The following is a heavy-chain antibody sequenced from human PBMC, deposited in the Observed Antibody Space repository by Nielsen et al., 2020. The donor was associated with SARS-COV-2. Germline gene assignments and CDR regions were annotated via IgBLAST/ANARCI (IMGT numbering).Heavy chain of an antibody. CDR3: ARSGYSPDAFDI. V-gene: IGHV4-39*01. CDR1: GGSISSGGYY. Sequence: SETLSLTCTVSGGSISSGGYYWGWIRQPPGKGLEWIGSIYYSGSTYYNPSLKSRVTISVDTSKNQFSLKLSSVTAADTAVYYCARSGYSPDAFDIWGQGTMVTVSS. CDR2: IYYSGST. J-gene: IGHJ3*02. D-gene: IGHD3-3*01.